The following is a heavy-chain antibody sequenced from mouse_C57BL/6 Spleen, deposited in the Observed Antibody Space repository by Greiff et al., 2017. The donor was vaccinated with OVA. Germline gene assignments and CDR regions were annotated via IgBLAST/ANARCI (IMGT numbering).Heavy chain of an antibody. CDR3: ASEGYYGNYKAMDY. D-gene: IGHD2-1*01. J-gene: IGHJ4*01. V-gene: IGHV3-6*01. CDR1: GYSITSGYY. Sequence: VQLQQSGPGLVKPSQSLSLTCSVTGYSITSGYYWNWIRQFPGNKLEWMGYISYDGSNNYNPSLKNRISITRDTSKNQFFLKLNSVTTEDTATYYCASEGYYGNYKAMDYWGQGTSVTVSS. CDR2: ISYDGSN.